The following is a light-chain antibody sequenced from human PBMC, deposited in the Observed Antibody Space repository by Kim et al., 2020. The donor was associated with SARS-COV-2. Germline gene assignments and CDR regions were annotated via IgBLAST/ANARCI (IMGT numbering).Light chain of an antibody. CDR3: QNYNSAPRT. CDR1: QGINNY. CDR2: AAS. V-gene: IGKV1-27*01. Sequence: DIQMTQSPSSLSASVGDRVTITCRASQGINNYLAWYQQKPGEVPQLLIYAASMLQSGVPSRFSGSGSGTDFTLTISGLQPEDVATYYWQNYNSAPRTFGQGTKVEIK. J-gene: IGKJ1*01.